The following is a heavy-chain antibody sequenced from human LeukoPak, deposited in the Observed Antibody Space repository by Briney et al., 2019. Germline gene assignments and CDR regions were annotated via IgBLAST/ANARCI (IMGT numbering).Heavy chain of an antibody. D-gene: IGHD2-2*02. V-gene: IGHV1-2*02. Sequence: ASVKVPCKASGYTFTGYFMHWVRQAPGQGLECMGWINPTSGDTNYAQKFQDRVTVTMDTSISTVYMELTRLTSDDTAVYYCARADHGARSNGFYTLDYWGQGTLVTVSS. J-gene: IGHJ4*02. CDR1: GYTFTGYF. CDR2: INPTSGDT. CDR3: ARADHGARSNGFYTLDY.